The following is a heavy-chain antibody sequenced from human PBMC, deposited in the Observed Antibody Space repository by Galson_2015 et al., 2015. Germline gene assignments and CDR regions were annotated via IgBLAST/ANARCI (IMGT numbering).Heavy chain of an antibody. D-gene: IGHD2-2*01. CDR3: ARDRVYCTSATCYPKYYYYYMDV. J-gene: IGHJ6*03. CDR1: GFTFSNYA. V-gene: IGHV3-30*01. CDR2: ISYDGSDK. Sequence: SLRLSCAASGFTFSNYALHWVRQAPGKGLEWVAVISYDGSDKYYADSVKGRFTISRDNSKNTLYLQMNSLRTEDTAVYYCARDRVYCTSATCYPKYYYYYMDVWGKGTTVTVSS.